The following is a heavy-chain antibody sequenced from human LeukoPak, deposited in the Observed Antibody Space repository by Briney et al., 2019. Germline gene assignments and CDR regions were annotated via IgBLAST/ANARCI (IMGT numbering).Heavy chain of an antibody. CDR1: GYTFTGYY. J-gene: IGHJ6*03. CDR3: ARCGSCLLLDYYYYMDV. Sequence: GASVKVSCKASGYTFTGYYMHWVRQAPGQGLEWMGWINPNSGGTNYAQKFQGRVTMTRDTSISTAYMELSRLRSDDTAVYYCARCGSCLLLDYYYYMDVWGKGTTVTVSS. CDR2: INPNSGGT. V-gene: IGHV1-2*02. D-gene: IGHD2-15*01.